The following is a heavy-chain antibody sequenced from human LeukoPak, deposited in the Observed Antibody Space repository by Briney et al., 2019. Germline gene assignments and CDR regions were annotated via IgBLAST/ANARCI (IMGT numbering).Heavy chain of an antibody. CDR2: ISSNGGDI. V-gene: IGHV3-48*03. Sequence: PGGSLRLSCAASGFTFSSYDISWVRRPPGKGLEWVSYISSNGGDIYYADSVKGRFTISRDNAKNSLYLQMNSLRAEDTAIYYCAKGYFDSSGYYYAYLGIYDYWGQGTLVTVSS. D-gene: IGHD3-22*01. CDR1: GFTFSSYD. CDR3: AKGYFDSSGYYYAYLGIYDY. J-gene: IGHJ4*02.